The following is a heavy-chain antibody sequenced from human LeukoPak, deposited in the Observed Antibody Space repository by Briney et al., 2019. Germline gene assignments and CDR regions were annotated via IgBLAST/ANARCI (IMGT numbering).Heavy chain of an antibody. V-gene: IGHV4-34*01. CDR2: INHSGST. D-gene: IGHD3-22*01. J-gene: IGHJ4*02. CDR3: ARVVGWLWPDY. CDR1: GGSFSGYY. Sequence: SETLSFTCAVYGGSFSGYYWSWIRQPPGKGLEWIGEINHSGSTNYNPSLKSRVTISVDTSKNQFSLKLSSVTAADTAVYYCARVVGWLWPDYWGQGTLVTVSS.